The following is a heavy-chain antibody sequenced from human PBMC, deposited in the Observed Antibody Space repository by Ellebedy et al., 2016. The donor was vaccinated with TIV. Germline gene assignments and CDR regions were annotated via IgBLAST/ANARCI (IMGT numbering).Heavy chain of an antibody. Sequence: AASVKVSCKASGGTFSSYAISWVRQAPGQGLEWMGRIIPILGIANYAQKFQGRVTITADKSTRTAYIELSSLRSEDTAVYYCSRDRDSSSWYFGGYYYYGMDVWGQGTTVTVSS. CDR2: IIPILGIA. D-gene: IGHD6-13*01. CDR1: GGTFSSYA. V-gene: IGHV1-69*04. CDR3: SRDRDSSSWYFGGYYYYGMDV. J-gene: IGHJ6*02.